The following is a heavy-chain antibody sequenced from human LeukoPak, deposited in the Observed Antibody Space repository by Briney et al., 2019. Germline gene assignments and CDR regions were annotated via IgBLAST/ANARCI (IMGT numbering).Heavy chain of an antibody. J-gene: IGHJ3*02. CDR2: ISSSSSYI. V-gene: IGHV3-21*04. CDR3: ARDFRYSSSLDI. D-gene: IGHD6-13*01. CDR1: GFTFSSYS. Sequence: TGGSLRLSCAASGFTFSSYSMNWVRQAPGKGLEWVSSISSSSSYIYYADSVKGRFTISRDNAKNSLYLQMNSLRAEDTAVYYCARDFRYSSSLDIWGQGTMVTVSS.